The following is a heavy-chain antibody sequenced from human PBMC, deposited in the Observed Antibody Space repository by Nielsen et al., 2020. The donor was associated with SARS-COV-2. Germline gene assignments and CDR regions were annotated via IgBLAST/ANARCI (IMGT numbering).Heavy chain of an antibody. V-gene: IGHV1-18*01. J-gene: IGHJ4*02. CDR3: VRDLGSGWPDY. Sequence: ASVKVSCKASGGTFSSYAISWVRQAPGQGLEWMGWISAHNGNTNYAQKLQGRVTMTTDTSTSTAYMELRSLRSDDTAIYYCVRDLGSGWPDYWGQGSPVTVSS. CDR1: GGTFSSYA. D-gene: IGHD6-19*01. CDR2: ISAHNGNT.